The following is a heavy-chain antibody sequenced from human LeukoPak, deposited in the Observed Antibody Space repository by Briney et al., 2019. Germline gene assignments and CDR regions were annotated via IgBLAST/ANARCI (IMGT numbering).Heavy chain of an antibody. V-gene: IGHV3-23*01. Sequence: GGSLRLSCAASGFTFSSYAMSWVRQAPGKGLEWVSAISGSGGSTYYADSVKGRFTISRDNSKNTLYLQMNSLRAEDTAVYYCARRRYNWNAIDYWGQGTLVTVSS. J-gene: IGHJ4*02. CDR2: ISGSGGST. D-gene: IGHD1-20*01. CDR1: GFTFSSYA. CDR3: ARRRYNWNAIDY.